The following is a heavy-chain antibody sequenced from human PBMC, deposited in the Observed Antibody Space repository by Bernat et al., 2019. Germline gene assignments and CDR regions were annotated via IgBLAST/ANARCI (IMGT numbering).Heavy chain of an antibody. Sequence: QVQLQESGPGLVKPSQTLSLTCTVSGGSISSGSYYWSWIRQPAGKGLEWIGRIYTSGSTNYNPSLKSRVTISVDTSKNQFSLKLSSVTAADTAVYYCARGLLLLENWFDPWGQGPLVTVSS. V-gene: IGHV4-61*02. CDR1: GGSISSGSYY. CDR2: IYTSGST. CDR3: ARGLLLLENWFDP. D-gene: IGHD3-22*01. J-gene: IGHJ5*02.